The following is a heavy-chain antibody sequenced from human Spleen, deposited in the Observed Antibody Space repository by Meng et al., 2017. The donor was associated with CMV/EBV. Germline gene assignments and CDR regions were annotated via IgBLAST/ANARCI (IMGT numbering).Heavy chain of an antibody. V-gene: IGHV3-53*05. CDR1: GFIFTTYW. J-gene: IGHJ6*02. CDR2: IYSGGST. CDR3: AKTEGSSSWSPYYYGMDV. D-gene: IGHD6-13*01. Sequence: GGSLRLSCTASGFIFTTYWMHWVRQAPGKGLEWVSVIYSGGSTYYADSVKGRFTISRDNSENTLYLQMHSLRPEDTALYYCAKTEGSSSWSPYYYGMDVWGQGTTVTVSS.